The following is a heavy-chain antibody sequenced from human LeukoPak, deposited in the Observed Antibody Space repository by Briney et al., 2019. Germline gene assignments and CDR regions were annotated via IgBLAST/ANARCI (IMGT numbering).Heavy chain of an antibody. CDR1: GGSITSSSYY. J-gene: IGHJ3*02. Sequence: SETLSLTCTVSGGSITSSSYYWGWIRQPPGKGLEWIGSIYYSGSTYYNPSLKSRVTISVDTSKSQFSLKLSSVTAADTAVYYCARDIVLMVYAIREDAFDIWGQGTMVTVSS. CDR2: IYYSGST. CDR3: ARDIVLMVYAIREDAFDI. V-gene: IGHV4-39*07. D-gene: IGHD2-8*01.